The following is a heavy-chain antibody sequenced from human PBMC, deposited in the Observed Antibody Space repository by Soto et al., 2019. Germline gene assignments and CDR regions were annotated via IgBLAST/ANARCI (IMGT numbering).Heavy chain of an antibody. D-gene: IGHD3-9*01. CDR2: IYWNDEK. CDR3: AHSRGAGHSPPLDY. CDR1: GFSLTTTDMG. J-gene: IGHJ4*01. Sequence: SGPTLVNPTQTLTLTCTFSGFSLTTTDMGVAWTRQPQGKALAWLALIYWNDEKSYSPSLRTRLTITKDTSKNQGVLTMTNMDPVHTATSSCAHSRGAGHSPPLDYWGHGILVTVSS. V-gene: IGHV2-5*01.